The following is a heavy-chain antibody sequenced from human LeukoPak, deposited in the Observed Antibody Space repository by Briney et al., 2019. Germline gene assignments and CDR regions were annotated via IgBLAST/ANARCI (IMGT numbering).Heavy chain of an antibody. CDR1: GYTFTGYY. CDR2: INPNSGGT. CDR3: ARDRIVVEVAATPDAFDI. J-gene: IGHJ3*02. Sequence: ASVKVSCKASGYTFTGYYMHWVRQAPGQGLEWMGWINPNSGGTNYAQKFQGRVTMTRDTSISTAYMELSRLRSDDTAVYYCARDRIVVEVAATPDAFDIWGQGTMVTVSS. D-gene: IGHD2-15*01. V-gene: IGHV1-2*02.